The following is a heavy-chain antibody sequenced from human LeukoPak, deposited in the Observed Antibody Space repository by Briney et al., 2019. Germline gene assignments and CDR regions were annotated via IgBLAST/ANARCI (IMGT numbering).Heavy chain of an antibody. J-gene: IGHJ5*02. V-gene: IGHV3-48*04. CDR1: GFTFSSYS. CDR3: ARILAVNWFDP. D-gene: IGHD4-17*01. CDR2: ISSSSSTI. Sequence: GGSLRLSCAASGFTFSSYSMNWVRQAPGKGLEWVSYISSSSSTIYYADSVKGRFTISRDNAKNSLYLQMNSLRAEDTAVYYCARILAVNWFDPWGQGTLVTVSS.